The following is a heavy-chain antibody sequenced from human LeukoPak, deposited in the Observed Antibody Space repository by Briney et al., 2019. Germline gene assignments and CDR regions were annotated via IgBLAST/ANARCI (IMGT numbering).Heavy chain of an antibody. D-gene: IGHD5-12*01. V-gene: IGHV3-7*01. CDR3: ARGGLIDY. Sequence: GGSLRLSCGASGFTFSSYWMSWVRQAPGKGLEWVANIKEDGSDKYYVDSVKGRFTIPRDNAKNTLYLQMNSLRDEDTAVYYCARGGLIDYWGQGTLVTVSS. CDR1: GFTFSSYW. J-gene: IGHJ4*02. CDR2: IKEDGSDK.